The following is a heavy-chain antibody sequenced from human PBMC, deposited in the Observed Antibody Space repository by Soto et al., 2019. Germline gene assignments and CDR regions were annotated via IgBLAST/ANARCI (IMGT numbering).Heavy chain of an antibody. V-gene: IGHV4-34*01. D-gene: IGHD3-22*01. Sequence: SETLSLTCAVYGGSFSGHSWTWIRQSPGKGLEWIGDINHSGRVNYSPSLKSRVTISLDTSKNQFSLTLSAVTAADTAMYYCSTRAYDTNGYYRFDPWGQGTLATVSP. CDR2: INHSGRV. J-gene: IGHJ5*01. CDR3: STRAYDTNGYYRFDP. CDR1: GGSFSGHS.